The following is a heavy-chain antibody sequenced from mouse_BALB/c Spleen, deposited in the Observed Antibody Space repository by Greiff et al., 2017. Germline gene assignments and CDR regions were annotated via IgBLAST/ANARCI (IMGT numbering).Heavy chain of an antibody. J-gene: IGHJ3*01. Sequence: VQLQQSGAELVKPGASVKLSCKASGYTFTSYYMYWVKQRPGQGLEWIGEINPSNGGTNFNEKFKSKATLTVDKSSSTAYMQLSSLTSEDSAVYYCTRYDYDKAYWGQGTLVTVSA. CDR1: GYTFTSYY. CDR3: TRYDYDKAY. D-gene: IGHD2-4*01. CDR2: INPSNGGT. V-gene: IGHV1S81*02.